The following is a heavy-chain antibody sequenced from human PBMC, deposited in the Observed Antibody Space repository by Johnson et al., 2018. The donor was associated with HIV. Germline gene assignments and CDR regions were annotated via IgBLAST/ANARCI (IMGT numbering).Heavy chain of an antibody. V-gene: IGHV3-7*01. CDR3: AKGPLYDFWSGEAFDI. Sequence: VQLVESGGGLVQPGGSLRLSCVGSGFTFSSYWLSWVRQAPGKGLEWVANIKQDGSEKYYVDSVKGRFTISRDNAENSVFVQMNSLRAEDTAIYYCAKGPLYDFWSGEAFDIWGRGTVVTVSS. D-gene: IGHD3-3*01. CDR2: IKQDGSEK. CDR1: GFTFSSYW. J-gene: IGHJ3*02.